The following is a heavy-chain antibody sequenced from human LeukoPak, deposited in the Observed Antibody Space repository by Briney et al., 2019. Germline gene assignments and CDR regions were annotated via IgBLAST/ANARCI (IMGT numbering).Heavy chain of an antibody. CDR2: IIPIFGTA. Sequence: SVQVSCQASGGTFSSYAISWVRQAPGQGLEWMGGIIPIFGTANYAQKFQGRVTITADKSTSTAYMELSSLRSEDTAVYYCARVYYGSGSPNYYGMDVWGKGTTVTVSS. CDR1: GGTFSSYA. D-gene: IGHD3-10*01. CDR3: ARVYYGSGSPNYYGMDV. V-gene: IGHV1-69*06. J-gene: IGHJ6*04.